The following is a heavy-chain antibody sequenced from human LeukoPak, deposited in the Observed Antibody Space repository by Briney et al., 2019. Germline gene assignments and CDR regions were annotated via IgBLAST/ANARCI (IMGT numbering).Heavy chain of an antibody. Sequence: GGSLRLSCAASGFTFSSYSMNWVRQAPGKGLEWVSYIRSSSSTIYYADSVKGRFTISTDNANNSLYLQMNSLRAEDTAVYYCARSLRNAFDIWGQGTMVTISS. CDR1: GFTFSSYS. CDR3: ARSLRNAFDI. D-gene: IGHD3-3*01. V-gene: IGHV3-48*01. J-gene: IGHJ3*02. CDR2: IRSSSSTI.